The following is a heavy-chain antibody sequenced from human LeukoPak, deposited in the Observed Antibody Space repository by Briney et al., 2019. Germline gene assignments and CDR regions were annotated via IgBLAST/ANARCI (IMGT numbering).Heavy chain of an antibody. CDR2: ITSSGRTK. J-gene: IGHJ4*02. Sequence: GGSLRLSCVASGFTFSNYYMSWFRQAPGKGLEWLSYITSSGRTKDYADSVKGRFTISRDNAKNSLYLQMNSLRAEDTAVYYCARGGNLENWGRGALVTVSS. CDR1: GFTFSNYY. D-gene: IGHD1-14*01. V-gene: IGHV3-11*04. CDR3: ARGGNLEN.